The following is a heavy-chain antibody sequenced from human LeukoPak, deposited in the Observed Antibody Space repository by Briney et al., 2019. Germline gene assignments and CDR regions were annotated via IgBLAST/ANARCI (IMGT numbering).Heavy chain of an antibody. V-gene: IGHV3-20*04. J-gene: IGHJ4*02. D-gene: IGHD3-22*01. CDR3: AREGEYYDSKPSFFDY. CDR2: INWNGGST. Sequence: GGSLRLSCAASGFTFDDYGMSWVRQAPGKGLEWVSGINWNGGSTGYADSVKGRFTISRDNAKNSLYLQMNSLRAEDTALYYCAREGEYYDSKPSFFDYWGQGTLVSVSS. CDR1: GFTFDDYG.